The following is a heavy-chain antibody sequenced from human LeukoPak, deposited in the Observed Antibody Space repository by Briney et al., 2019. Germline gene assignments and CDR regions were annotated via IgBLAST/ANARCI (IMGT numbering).Heavy chain of an antibody. V-gene: IGHV3-23*01. J-gene: IGHJ4*02. Sequence: GRSLRLSRASSGCTLSSYGMSWVRQAPWKGLEWVSAISWNWGGTYYADSLKGRLTIPRDNSQNTLYLQMNTLRDDATDLYYCAKRRDSSSWYYFDYWGEGKLVTVSS. CDR2: ISWNWGGT. CDR1: GCTLSSYG. CDR3: AKRRDSSSWYYFDY. D-gene: IGHD6-13*01.